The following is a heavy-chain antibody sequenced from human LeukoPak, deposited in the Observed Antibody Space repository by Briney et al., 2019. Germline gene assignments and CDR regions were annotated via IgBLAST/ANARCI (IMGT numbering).Heavy chain of an antibody. J-gene: IGHJ4*02. V-gene: IGHV3-23*01. CDR1: GFTFDDYG. CDR2: ISGSGGST. D-gene: IGHD4-17*01. CDR3: AKDQHRMTTVTRD. Sequence: GGSLRLSCAASGFTFDDYGMSWVRQAPGKGLEWVSAISGSGGSTYYADSVKGRFTISRDNSKNTLYLQMNSLRAEDTAVYYCAKDQHRMTTVTRDWGQGTLVTVSS.